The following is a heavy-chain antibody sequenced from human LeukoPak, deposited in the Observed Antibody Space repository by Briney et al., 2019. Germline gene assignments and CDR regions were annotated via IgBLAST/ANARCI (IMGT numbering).Heavy chain of an antibody. J-gene: IGHJ4*02. CDR3: AVPRGSGSYGGYYFDY. CDR2: IYHSGST. D-gene: IGHD3-10*01. Sequence: SETLSLTCIVSGHSIINSYYWGWIRQPPGKGLEWIGSIYHSGSTYYNPSLKSRVTISVDTSKNQFSLKLSSVTAADTAVYYCAVPRGSGSYGGYYFDYWGQGTLVTVSS. V-gene: IGHV4-38-2*02. CDR1: GHSIINSYY.